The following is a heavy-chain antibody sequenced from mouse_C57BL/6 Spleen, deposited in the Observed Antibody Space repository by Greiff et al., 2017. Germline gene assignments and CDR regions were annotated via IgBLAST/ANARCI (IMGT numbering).Heavy chain of an antibody. J-gene: IGHJ3*01. CDR2: ISSGSSTI. CDR1: GFTFSDYG. CDR3: ARSVYPFAY. V-gene: IGHV5-17*01. Sequence: EVKLMESGGGLVKPGGSLKLSCAASGFTFSDYGMHWVRQAPEKGLEWVAYISSGSSTIYYADTVKGRFTISRDNAKNTLFLQMTSLRSEDTAMYYCARSVYPFAYWGQGTLVTVSA.